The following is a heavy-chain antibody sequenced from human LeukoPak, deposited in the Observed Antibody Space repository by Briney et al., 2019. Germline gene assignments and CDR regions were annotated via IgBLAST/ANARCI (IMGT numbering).Heavy chain of an antibody. CDR2: TSWDGGST. D-gene: IGHD2-15*01. Sequence: GGSLRLSCAASGFTFDDYTMHWARQAPGKGLEWVSLTSWDGGSTYYADSVKGRFTISRDNSKNSLYLQMNSLRTEDTALYYCARGYCSGGSCYGDAFDIWGQGTMVTVSS. V-gene: IGHV3-43*01. CDR1: GFTFDDYT. CDR3: ARGYCSGGSCYGDAFDI. J-gene: IGHJ3*02.